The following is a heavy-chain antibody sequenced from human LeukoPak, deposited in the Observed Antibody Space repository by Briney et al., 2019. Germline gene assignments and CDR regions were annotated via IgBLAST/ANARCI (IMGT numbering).Heavy chain of an antibody. CDR1: GYTFTSYG. CDR3: ARAASMVVPAASFDP. Sequence: GASVKVSCKASGYTFTSYGINWVRQATGQGLEWMGWMNPNSGNTGYAQKFQGRVTMTRNTSISTAYMELSSLRSEDTAVYYCARAASMVVPAASFDPWGQGTLVTVSS. D-gene: IGHD2-2*01. V-gene: IGHV1-8*01. CDR2: MNPNSGNT. J-gene: IGHJ5*02.